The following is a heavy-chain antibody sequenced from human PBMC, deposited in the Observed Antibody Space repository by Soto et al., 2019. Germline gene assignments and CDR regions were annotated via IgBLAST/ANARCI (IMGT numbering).Heavy chain of an antibody. V-gene: IGHV4-59*01. CDR3: ARAVGRGYSYGFDY. Sequence: SETLSLTCTVSGGSSSSYYWSWIRQPPGKGLEWIGYIYYSGSTNYNPSLKSRVTISVDTSKNQFSLKLSSVTAADTAVYYCARAVGRGYSYGFDYWGQGTMATVS. D-gene: IGHD5-18*01. J-gene: IGHJ4*02. CDR1: GGSSSSYY. CDR2: IYYSGST.